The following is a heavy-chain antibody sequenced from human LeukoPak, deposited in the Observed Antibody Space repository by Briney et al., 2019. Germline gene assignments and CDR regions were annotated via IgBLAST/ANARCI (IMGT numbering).Heavy chain of an antibody. CDR2: ISGSGGST. CDR1: GFTFSSYA. D-gene: IGHD1-26*01. J-gene: IGHJ4*02. CDR3: AKDGVGAPVGYFDY. Sequence: GGSLRLSCAASGFTFSSYAMSWVRQAPGKGLEWVSSISGSGGSTYYADSVKGRFTISRDNSKNMLHLQMNSLRAEDTAVYYCAKDGVGAPVGYFDYGGRGTRVTVPS. V-gene: IGHV3-23*01.